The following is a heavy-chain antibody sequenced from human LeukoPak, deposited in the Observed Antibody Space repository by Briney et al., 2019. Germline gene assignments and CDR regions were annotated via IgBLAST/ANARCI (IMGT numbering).Heavy chain of an antibody. CDR3: VRDREALQYFDY. J-gene: IGHJ4*02. D-gene: IGHD1-26*01. V-gene: IGHV3-33*01. Sequence: GGSLRLSCAASGFTFRNHGMHWIRQAPGKGLEWVAIIWYDGSNKYYAASVNGRFTISRDNSKNTLYLQMNSLRDDDTAVYYCVRDREALQYFDYWGQGTLVTVSS. CDR2: IWYDGSNK. CDR1: GFTFRNHG.